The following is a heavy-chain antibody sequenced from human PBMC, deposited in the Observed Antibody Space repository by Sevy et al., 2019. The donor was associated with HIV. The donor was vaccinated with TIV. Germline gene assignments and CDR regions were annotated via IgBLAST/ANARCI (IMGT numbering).Heavy chain of an antibody. CDR2: IYPDDSDT. J-gene: IGHJ4*02. Sequence: GESLKISCKASGYGFTSYWIGWVRQMPGKGLQWMGIIYPDDSDTRYSPSFQGQVIISADKSINTAYLQWSSLKASDTAMYFCARRSYDTNGYPQYFFDSWGQGTLVTVSS. D-gene: IGHD3-22*01. CDR1: GYGFTSYW. V-gene: IGHV5-51*01. CDR3: ARRSYDTNGYPQYFFDS.